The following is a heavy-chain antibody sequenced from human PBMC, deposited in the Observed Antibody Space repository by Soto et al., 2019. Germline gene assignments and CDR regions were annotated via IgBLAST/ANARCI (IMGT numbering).Heavy chain of an antibody. CDR2: IYHSGTT. CDR3: ARTWSGTYFTFYP. V-gene: IGHV4-4*02. J-gene: IGHJ5*02. CDR1: GGSISGTNW. Sequence: QVHLQESGPGLVKPSGTLSLTCAVSGGSISGTNWWSWVRQPPGKGLEWIGEIYHSGTTNYNPSLKSRVTILVDRSKNQFSLNLNSVTAADTAVYYCARTWSGTYFTFYPWGQGTLVTVSS. D-gene: IGHD3-10*01.